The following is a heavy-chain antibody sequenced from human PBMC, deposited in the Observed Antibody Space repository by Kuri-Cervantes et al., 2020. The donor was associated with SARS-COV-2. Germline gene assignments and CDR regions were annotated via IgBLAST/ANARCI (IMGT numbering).Heavy chain of an antibody. J-gene: IGHJ4*02. CDR2: IYPGDSDT. D-gene: IGHD3-10*01. CDR1: GYSFTTYW. Sequence: GGSLRLSCKGSGYSFTTYWIGWVRQMPGKGLEWMGIIYPGDSDTRYSPSFQGQVTISADESISTAYLQWSSLKASDTAMYYCARRDFGSGSYYLDYWGQGTLVTVSS. V-gene: IGHV5-51*01. CDR3: ARRDFGSGSYYLDY.